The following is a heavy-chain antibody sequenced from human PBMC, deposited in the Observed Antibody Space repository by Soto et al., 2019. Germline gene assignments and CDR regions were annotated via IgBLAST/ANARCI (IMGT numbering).Heavy chain of an antibody. J-gene: IGHJ5*01. V-gene: IGHV4-34*01. CDR3: ARGLGRYNGSGSYLGWFDP. D-gene: IGHD3-10*01. CDR1: GGTFVGYD. CDR2: INHSGST. Sequence: SETHPLPCSAVGGTFVGYDGSWILKHPGKGLEWIGEINHSGSTNYNPSLKSRVTISVDTSKNQFSLKLSSVTAADTAVYFCARGLGRYNGSGSYLGWFDPWGQGTLVTVSS.